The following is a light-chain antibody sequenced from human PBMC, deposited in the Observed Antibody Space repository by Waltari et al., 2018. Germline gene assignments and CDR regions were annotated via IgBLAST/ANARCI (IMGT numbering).Light chain of an antibody. J-gene: IGKJ5*01. CDR1: QSISSF. CDR3: QQSYLTSIT. Sequence: DIQMTQSPSSLSAYVGDRVIITCRASQSISSFLNWYQQKPGKAPKLLIYSASSLQSGVPSRFSGSGSGTDFTLTISSLQPEDFATYYCQQSYLTSITFGQGTRLDIK. V-gene: IGKV1-39*01. CDR2: SAS.